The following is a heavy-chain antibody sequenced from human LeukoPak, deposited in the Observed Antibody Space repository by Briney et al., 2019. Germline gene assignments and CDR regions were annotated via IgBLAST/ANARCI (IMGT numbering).Heavy chain of an antibody. CDR1: GFTFSSYG. D-gene: IGHD6-6*01. CDR3: AKDRPLAGDY. CDR2: ISYDGSNK. Sequence: PGVSLRLSCAASGFTFSSYGMHWVRQAPGKGLEWVAVISYDGSNKYYADSVKGRFTISRDNSKNTLYLQMNSLRAEDTAVYYCAKDRPLAGDYWGQGTLVTVSS. J-gene: IGHJ4*02. V-gene: IGHV3-30*18.